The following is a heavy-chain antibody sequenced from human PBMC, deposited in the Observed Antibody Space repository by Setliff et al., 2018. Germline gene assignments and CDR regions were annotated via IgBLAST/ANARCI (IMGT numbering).Heavy chain of an antibody. CDR3: TRGLEGEDYFYYMDV. CDR1: GGSISSSNW. CDR2: IYHSGSI. V-gene: IGHV4-4*02. D-gene: IGHD2-21*01. J-gene: IGHJ6*03. Sequence: SETLSLTCTVSGGSISSSNWWTWVRQPPGKGLEWIGEIYHSGSINYNPSLKSRVTMSVDKSKNQFSLKLTSVTAADTAVYYCTRGLEGEDYFYYMDVWGKGNTVTVSS.